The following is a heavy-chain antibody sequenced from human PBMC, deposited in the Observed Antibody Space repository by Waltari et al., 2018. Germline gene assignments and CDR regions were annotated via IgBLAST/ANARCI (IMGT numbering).Heavy chain of an antibody. CDR1: GSTSNDHI. V-gene: IGHV3-30*03. CDR2: VSYDGSK. Sequence: RRVESGGGVVKQGKSLTLACAAPGSTSNDHIHHGGSGARGRGLEWVSAVSYDGSKYWTDSVEGRFAIAGDNSKTTLYLQMSSLRPEDTAGYYCAREGGTSGFSGYFDDWGQGTLVTVSS. J-gene: IGHJ4*02. CDR3: AREGGTSGFSGYFDD. D-gene: IGHD6-25*01.